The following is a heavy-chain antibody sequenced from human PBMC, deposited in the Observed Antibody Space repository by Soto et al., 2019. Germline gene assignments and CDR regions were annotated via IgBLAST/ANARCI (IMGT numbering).Heavy chain of an antibody. V-gene: IGHV4-39*01. CDR2: IYYSGST. CDR3: ARHAVRTTVTPELYYFDY. Sequence: SETLSLTCTVSGGSISSSSYYWGWIRQPPGKGLEWIGSIYYSGSTYYNPSLKSRVTISVDTSKNQFSLKLSSVTAADTAVYYCARHAVRTTVTPELYYFDYWGQGTLVTVSS. J-gene: IGHJ4*02. CDR1: GGSISSSSYY. D-gene: IGHD4-17*01.